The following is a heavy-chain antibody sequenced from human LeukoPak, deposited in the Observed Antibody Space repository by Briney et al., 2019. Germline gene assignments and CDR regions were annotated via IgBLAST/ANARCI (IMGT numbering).Heavy chain of an antibody. D-gene: IGHD3-3*01. J-gene: IGHJ5*02. CDR1: GYTFTGYY. Sequence: GASVKVSCKASGYTFTGYYMHWVRQAPGQGLEWMGRIIPIFGTANNAQKFQGRVTITTDESTSTAYMELSSLRSEDTAVYYCARETIFGVVVFDPWGQGTLVTVSS. CDR3: ARETIFGVVVFDP. V-gene: IGHV1-69*05. CDR2: IIPIFGTA.